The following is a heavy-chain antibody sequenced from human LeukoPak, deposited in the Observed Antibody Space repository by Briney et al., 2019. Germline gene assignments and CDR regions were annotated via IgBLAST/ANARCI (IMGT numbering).Heavy chain of an antibody. V-gene: IGHV3-23*01. D-gene: IGHD4-17*01. CDR3: AKDPNGDYVGTFDM. J-gene: IGHJ3*02. CDR1: GFTFSSYG. CDR2: ISRNGGRT. Sequence: GGSLRLSCAASGFTFSSYGMSWVRQAPGKGLEWVSFISRNGGRTDYAESVKGRFTISRDNSKNTVYLQMNSLRDEDTAAYYCAKDPNGDYVGTFDMWGQGTMVTVSS.